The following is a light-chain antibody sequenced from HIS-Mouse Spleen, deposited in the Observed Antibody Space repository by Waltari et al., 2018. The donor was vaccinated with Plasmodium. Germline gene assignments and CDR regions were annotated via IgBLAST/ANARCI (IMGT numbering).Light chain of an antibody. J-gene: IGKJ3*01. CDR2: GAS. V-gene: IGKV3-15*01. CDR3: QQYNNWSFT. Sequence: EIVMTQSPATLSVSPGERATLSCRAIQTVSSNFTWYQQNPGQAPRLLISGASTRATGIPARFSGRGSGTEFTLTISSLQSEDFAVYYCQQYNNWSFTFGPGTKVDIK. CDR1: QTVSSN.